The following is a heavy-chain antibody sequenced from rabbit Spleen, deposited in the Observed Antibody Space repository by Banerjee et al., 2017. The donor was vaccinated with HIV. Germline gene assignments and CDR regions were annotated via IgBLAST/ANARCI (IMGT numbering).Heavy chain of an antibody. V-gene: IGHV1S40*01. Sequence: QSLEESGGDLVKPGASLTLTCTASGVSFSANSYMCWVRQAPGKGLEWIACIDTGSSSFTYFAHWAKGRFTISKASSTTVTLQMTSLTAADTATYFCARDTSSSFSSYGMDLWGQGTLVTVS. D-gene: IGHD1-1*01. CDR1: GVSFSANSY. CDR3: ARDTSSSFSSYGMDL. J-gene: IGHJ3*01. CDR2: IDTGSSSFT.